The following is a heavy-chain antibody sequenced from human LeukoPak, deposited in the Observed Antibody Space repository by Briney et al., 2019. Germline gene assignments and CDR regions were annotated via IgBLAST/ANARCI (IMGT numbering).Heavy chain of an antibody. Sequence: PRGSLRLSCAASGFTLSTYWMHWVRRAPGKGLVWVGRINSDVSSSNYAYSVKGRVTISRDNAKNTLYLQMNSLRTEGTAVYYCARAQYYDSTTAGGMDVWGQGTTVTVSS. J-gene: IGHJ6*02. D-gene: IGHD3-22*01. CDR2: INSDVSSS. CDR3: ARAQYYDSTTAGGMDV. V-gene: IGHV3-74*01. CDR1: GFTLSTYW.